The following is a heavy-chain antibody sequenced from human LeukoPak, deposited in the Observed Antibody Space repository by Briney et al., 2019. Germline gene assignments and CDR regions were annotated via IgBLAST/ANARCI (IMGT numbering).Heavy chain of an antibody. D-gene: IGHD3-9*01. CDR3: TRDQEPYDVLTGLVY. CDR1: GFSFSAYA. V-gene: IGHV3-30-3*01. CDR2: ISYDGSNQ. Sequence: RGGLRPSCAAPGFSFSAYAMHWVRQAPGKGLEWVTFISYDGSNQYYADSVKGRFTISRDNSNNTLYLQMNSLRPEDAAFYYCTRDQEPYDVLTGLVYWGQGALVTVSS. J-gene: IGHJ4*02.